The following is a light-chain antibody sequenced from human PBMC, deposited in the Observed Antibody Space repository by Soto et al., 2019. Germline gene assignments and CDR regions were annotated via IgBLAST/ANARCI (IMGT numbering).Light chain of an antibody. CDR3: SSYASSSTRVL. CDR2: DVS. J-gene: IGLJ2*01. Sequence: QSALTQPASVSGSPGQSITISCTGTSSDVGGYNLVSWYQQHPGKAPKVMIYDVSNRPSGVSNRFSGSKSGNTASLTISGLQVEDEADYYCSSYASSSTRVLFGGGTKLTVL. CDR1: SSDVGGYNL. V-gene: IGLV2-14*03.